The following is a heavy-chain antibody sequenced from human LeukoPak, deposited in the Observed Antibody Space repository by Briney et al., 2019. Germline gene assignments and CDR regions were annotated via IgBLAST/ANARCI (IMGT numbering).Heavy chain of an antibody. V-gene: IGHV3-48*02. D-gene: IGHD3-10*01. Sequence: PGGSLRLSCAASGFTFSSCEMNWVRQAPGKGLEWVSYISSSSSTIYYADSVKGRFTISRDNAKNSLYLQMNSLRDEDTAVYYCARVKGSGSYHYYFDYWGQGTLVTVSS. CDR3: ARVKGSGSYHYYFDY. CDR1: GFTFSSCE. J-gene: IGHJ4*02. CDR2: ISSSSSTI.